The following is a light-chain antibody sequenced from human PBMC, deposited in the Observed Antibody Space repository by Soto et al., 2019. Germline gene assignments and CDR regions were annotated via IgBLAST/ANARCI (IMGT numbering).Light chain of an antibody. Sequence: EIVMTQSPAILSVSPWQRSTIYFRASQSVTSNLAWFQQKPGQAPRLLIYDASNRATGIPARFSGSGSGTDFTLTISSLEPEDFAVYYCQQRSNWPTFGQGTRLEIK. V-gene: IGKV3-11*01. J-gene: IGKJ5*01. CDR2: DAS. CDR3: QQRSNWPT. CDR1: QSVTSN.